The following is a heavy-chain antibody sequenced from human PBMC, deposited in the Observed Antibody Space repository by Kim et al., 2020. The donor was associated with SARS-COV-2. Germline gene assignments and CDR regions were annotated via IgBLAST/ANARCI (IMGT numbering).Heavy chain of an antibody. J-gene: IGHJ4*02. CDR3: TTPKLGVGHYYDSSPLGH. Sequence: GGSLRLSCAASGFTFSNAWMSWVRQAPGKGLEWVGRIKSKTDGGTTDYAAPVKGRFTISRDDSKNTLYLQMNSLKTEDTAVYYCTTPKLGVGHYYDSSPLGHWGQGTLVTVSS. D-gene: IGHD3-22*01. CDR1: GFTFSNAW. V-gene: IGHV3-15*01. CDR2: IKSKTDGGTT.